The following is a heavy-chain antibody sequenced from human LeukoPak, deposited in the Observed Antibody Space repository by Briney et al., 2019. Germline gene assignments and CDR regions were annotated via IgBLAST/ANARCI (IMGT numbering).Heavy chain of an antibody. CDR3: ARVPVIRVTIFLEVSYGMDV. J-gene: IGHJ6*02. Sequence: SETLSHTCAVYGGSFSGYYWSWIRQPPGKGLEWIGEINHSGSTNYNPSLKSRVTISVDTSKNQFSLKLSSVTAADTAVYYCARVPVIRVTIFLEVSYGMDVWGQGTTVTVSS. CDR2: INHSGST. V-gene: IGHV4-34*01. CDR1: GGSFSGYY. D-gene: IGHD3-9*01.